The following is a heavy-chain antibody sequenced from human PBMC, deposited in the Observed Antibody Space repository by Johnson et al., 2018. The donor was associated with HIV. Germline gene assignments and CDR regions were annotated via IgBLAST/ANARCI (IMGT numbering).Heavy chain of an antibody. J-gene: IGHJ3*02. CDR1: GFTFSSYA. D-gene: IGHD3-10*01. V-gene: IGHV3-30*04. CDR2: ISYDGSNK. CDR3: TTDSLDYYGSGSPYGVVAFDI. Sequence: QVQLVESGGGVVQPGRSLRLSCAASGFTFSSYAMHWVRQAPGKGLEWVAVISYDGSNKYYADSVKGRFTISRDNSKNTLYLQMNSLKTEDTAVYYCTTDSLDYYGSGSPYGVVAFDIWGQGTMVTVSS.